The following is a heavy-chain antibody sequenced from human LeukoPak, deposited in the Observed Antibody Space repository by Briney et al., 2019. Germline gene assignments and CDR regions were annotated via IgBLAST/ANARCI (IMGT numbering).Heavy chain of an antibody. V-gene: IGHV3-30*01. CDR3: ARGGIAARPNDY. D-gene: IGHD6-6*01. CDR1: GFTFSSYA. J-gene: IGHJ4*02. CDR2: ISYDGSNK. Sequence: PGGSLRLSCAASGFTFSSYAMHWVRQAPGKGLEWVAVISYDGSNKYYADSVKGRFTISRDNSKNTLYLQMNSLRAEDTAAYYCARGGIAARPNDYWGQGTLVTVSS.